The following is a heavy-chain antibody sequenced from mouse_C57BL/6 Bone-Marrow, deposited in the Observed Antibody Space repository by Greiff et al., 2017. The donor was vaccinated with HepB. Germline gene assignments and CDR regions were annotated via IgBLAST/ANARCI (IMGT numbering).Heavy chain of an antibody. Sequence: DVKLVESGGGLVQSGRSLRLSCATSGFTFSDFYMEWVRQAPGKGLEWIAASRNKANDYTTEYSASVKGRFIVSRDTSQSILYLQMNALRAEDTAIYYCARDAPSTVVATDWYFDVWGTGTTVTVSS. J-gene: IGHJ1*03. D-gene: IGHD1-1*01. CDR3: ARDAPSTVVATDWYFDV. CDR2: SRNKANDYTT. CDR1: GFTFSDFY. V-gene: IGHV7-1*01.